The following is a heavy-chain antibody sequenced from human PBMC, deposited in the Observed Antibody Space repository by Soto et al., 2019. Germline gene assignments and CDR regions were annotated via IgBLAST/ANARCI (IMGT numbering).Heavy chain of an antibody. Sequence: ASVKVSCKASGYTFTSYDINWVRQATGQGLEWMGWMNPNSGNTGYAQKFQGRVIMTRNTSISTAYMELSSLRSEDTAVYYCATGDSSSYGSFDYWGQGTLVRVSS. CDR2: MNPNSGNT. D-gene: IGHD3-22*01. CDR3: ATGDSSSYGSFDY. J-gene: IGHJ4*02. CDR1: GYTFTSYD. V-gene: IGHV1-8*01.